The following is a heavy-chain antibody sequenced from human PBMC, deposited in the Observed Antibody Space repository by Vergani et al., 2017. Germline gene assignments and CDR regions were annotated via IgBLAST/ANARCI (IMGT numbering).Heavy chain of an antibody. Sequence: EVQLVQSGAEVKKPGESLKISCKGSGYSFTSYWIGWVRQMPGKGLEWMGIIYPGDSDTRYSPSFQGQVTISADKSISTAYLQWSSLKASDTAMYYCARRALMAVAGTYYYYGMDVWGQGTTVTVSS. CDR1: GYSFTSYW. CDR3: ARRALMAVAGTYYYYGMDV. D-gene: IGHD6-19*01. J-gene: IGHJ6*02. V-gene: IGHV5-51*01. CDR2: IYPGDSDT.